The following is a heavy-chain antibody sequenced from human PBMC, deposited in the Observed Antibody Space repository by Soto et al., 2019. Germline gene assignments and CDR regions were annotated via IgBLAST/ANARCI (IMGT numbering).Heavy chain of an antibody. D-gene: IGHD6-6*01. J-gene: IGHJ4*02. V-gene: IGHV3-30-3*01. Sequence: QVQLVESGGGVVQPGRSLRLSCAASGFTFSSYAMHWVRQAPGKGLEWVAVISYDGSNKYYADSVKGRFTISRDNSKNTRYLQMNSLRAEDTAVCYCARDGGVAARLSPDYWGQGTLVTVSS. CDR1: GFTFSSYA. CDR2: ISYDGSNK. CDR3: ARDGGVAARLSPDY.